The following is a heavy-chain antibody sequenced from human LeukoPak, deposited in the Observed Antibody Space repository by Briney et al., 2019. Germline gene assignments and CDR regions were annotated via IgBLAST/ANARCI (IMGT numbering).Heavy chain of an antibody. CDR1: GGSISSGSYY. CDR2: IYTSGST. Sequence: SQTLSLTCTVSGGSISSGSYYWSWIRQPAGKGLEWIGRIYTSGSTNYNPSLKSRVTISVDTSKNQFSLKLSSVTAADTAVYYCARDSCGGDCYSPYYYYGMDVWGQGTTVTVSS. D-gene: IGHD2-21*02. CDR3: ARDSCGGDCYSPYYYYGMDV. V-gene: IGHV4-61*02. J-gene: IGHJ6*02.